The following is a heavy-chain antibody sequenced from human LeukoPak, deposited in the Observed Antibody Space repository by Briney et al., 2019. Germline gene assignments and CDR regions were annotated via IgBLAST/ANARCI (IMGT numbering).Heavy chain of an antibody. Sequence: GAPVKVSCKASGYTFTGYYMHWVRQAPGQGLEWMGWINPNRVGTNYAQKFQGRVTMTRDTSISTAYMELSRLRSDDTAVYYCARQPPGYCSGGSCYGGWFDPWGQGTLVTVSS. CDR3: ARQPPGYCSGGSCYGGWFDP. CDR1: GYTFTGYY. CDR2: INPNRVGT. D-gene: IGHD2-15*01. V-gene: IGHV1-2*02. J-gene: IGHJ5*02.